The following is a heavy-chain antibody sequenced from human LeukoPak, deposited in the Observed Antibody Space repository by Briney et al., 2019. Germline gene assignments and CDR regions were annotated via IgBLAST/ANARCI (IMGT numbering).Heavy chain of an antibody. D-gene: IGHD3-3*01. CDR1: GFTFSSSA. Sequence: GRSLRLSCAASGFTFSSSAMHWVRQAPGKGLEWVAVISYDESNKYYADSVKGRFTISRDNSKNTLYLQMNSLRAEDTAVYYCARGTDTKPFWSGYWVDVWGQGTTVTVSS. CDR2: ISYDESNK. J-gene: IGHJ6*02. V-gene: IGHV3-30*03. CDR3: ARGTDTKPFWSGYWVDV.